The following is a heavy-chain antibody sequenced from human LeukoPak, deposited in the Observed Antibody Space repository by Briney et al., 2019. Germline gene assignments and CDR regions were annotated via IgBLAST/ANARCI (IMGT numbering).Heavy chain of an antibody. CDR1: GGSISSYY. D-gene: IGHD1-1*01. CDR2: IYTSGST. CDR3: ARHSFWTGWFDP. Sequence: SETLSLTCTVSGGSISSYYWSWIRQPAGKGLEWIGRIYTSGSTNYNPSLKSRVTISVDTSKNQFSLKLSSVTAADTAVYYCARHSFWTGWFDPWGQGTLVTVSS. V-gene: IGHV4-4*07. J-gene: IGHJ5*02.